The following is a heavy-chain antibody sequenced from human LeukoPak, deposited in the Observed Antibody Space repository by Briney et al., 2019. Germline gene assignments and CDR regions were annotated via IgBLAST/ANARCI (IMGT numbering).Heavy chain of an antibody. J-gene: IGHJ4*02. CDR2: IYASGST. Sequence: SETLSLTCTVSGDSISDYSWNWIRQPAGKGLEWIGRIYASGSTNYNPSLKSRLTMSVDTSKNQFSLKLSSVTAADTAVYYCARGIAAAAGILGYWGQGTLVTVSS. CDR1: GDSISDYS. D-gene: IGHD6-13*01. V-gene: IGHV4-4*07. CDR3: ARGIAAAAGILGY.